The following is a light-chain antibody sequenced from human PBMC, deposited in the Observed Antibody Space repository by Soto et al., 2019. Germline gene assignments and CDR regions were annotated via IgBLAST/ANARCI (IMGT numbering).Light chain of an antibody. J-gene: IGKJ5*01. V-gene: IGKV3-11*01. CDR2: DAS. CDR3: QQPNIRTLK. CDR1: QSVSSY. Sequence: EIDLKQSPATLYSSAPYISTLSCRASQSVSSYLAWYQQKPGQAPRLLIYDASNRATGIPARFSGSGSGTDFTLTISSLEPEDFAVYYCQQPNIRTLKFARGTRLEIK.